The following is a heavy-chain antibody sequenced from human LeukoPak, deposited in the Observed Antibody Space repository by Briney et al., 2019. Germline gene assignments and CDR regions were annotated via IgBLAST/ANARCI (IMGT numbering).Heavy chain of an antibody. CDR2: IKQDGSET. CDR1: GFMFSSHW. D-gene: IGHD2/OR15-2a*01. CDR3: ARVEGFLLAY. J-gene: IGHJ4*02. Sequence: PGGSLRLSCAASGFMFSSHWMTWVRQAPGKGLEWVANIKQDGSETYYMDYVKGRFTISRDNAENSLHLQMNSLRAEDTAVYYCARVEGFLLAYWGQGTLVTVSS. V-gene: IGHV3-7*01.